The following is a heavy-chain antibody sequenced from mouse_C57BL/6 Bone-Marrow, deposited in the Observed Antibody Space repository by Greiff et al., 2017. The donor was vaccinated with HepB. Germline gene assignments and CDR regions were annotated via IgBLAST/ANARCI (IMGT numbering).Heavy chain of an antibody. CDR3: ARRELWTPFDY. CDR2: IHPNSGST. CDR1: GYTFTSYW. V-gene: IGHV1-64*01. Sequence: VQLQQSGAELVKPGASVKLSCKASGYTFTSYWMHWVKQRPGQGLEWIGMIHPNSGSTNYNEKFKSKATLTVDKSSSTAYMQLSSLTSEDSAVYYCARRELWTPFDYWGQGTTLTVSS. D-gene: IGHD1-1*02. J-gene: IGHJ2*01.